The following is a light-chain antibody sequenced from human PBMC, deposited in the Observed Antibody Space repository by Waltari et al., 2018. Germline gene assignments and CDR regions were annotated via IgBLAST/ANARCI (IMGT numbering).Light chain of an antibody. CDR3: SSYTSRSTFVI. CDR1: SSDVGCYTY. CDR2: DVT. J-gene: IGLJ2*01. V-gene: IGLV2-14*03. Sequence: QSALTQPASVSGSPGQSITTSSTGTSSDVGCYTYVSWYQQYPGKAPKLMIYDVTARPSGVSNRFSGSKSGNTASLTISGLQAEDEGDYHCSSYTSRSTFVIFGGGTKLTVL.